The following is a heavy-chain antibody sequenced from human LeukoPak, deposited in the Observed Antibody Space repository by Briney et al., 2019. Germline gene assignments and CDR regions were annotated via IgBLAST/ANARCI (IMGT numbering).Heavy chain of an antibody. Sequence: GGSLRLSCAASGFTFSDYWMHWVRQAPGKGLVWVSCISFDGSTTYADSVKGRFTISRDNSKNSLYLQMNSLRTEDTALYYCAKAALARYYFDYWGQGTLVTVSS. CDR1: GFTFSDYW. CDR3: AKAALARYYFDY. J-gene: IGHJ4*02. CDR2: ISFDGST. V-gene: IGHV3-74*01.